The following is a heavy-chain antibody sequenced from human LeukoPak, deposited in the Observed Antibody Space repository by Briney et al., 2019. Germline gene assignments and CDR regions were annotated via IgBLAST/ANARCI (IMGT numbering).Heavy chain of an antibody. CDR1: GFTFNNYA. Sequence: PGGSLRLSCAASGFTFNNYAMSWARQAPGKGLEWVSTISISGSSTYYADSVKGRFSISRDNSKNTLYLQMSSLRAEDTAIYYCAKRVKWELPLGSWGQGTLVTVSS. V-gene: IGHV3-23*01. CDR2: ISISGSST. CDR3: AKRVKWELPLGS. J-gene: IGHJ4*02. D-gene: IGHD1-26*01.